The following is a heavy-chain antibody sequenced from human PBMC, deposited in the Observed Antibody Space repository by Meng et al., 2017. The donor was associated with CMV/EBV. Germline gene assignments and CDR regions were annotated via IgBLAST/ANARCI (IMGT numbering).Heavy chain of an antibody. Sequence: SVKVSCKASGGAFLNFALNWVRQAPGQGLEWMGGIIPVFGSPEYARKFQGRLTITTDASTTTAYMKLNGLTSEDTAVYYCAWPAQGNHYYYYAPDVWGQGTTVTVSS. CDR3: AWPAQGNHYYYYAPDV. CDR1: GGAFLNFA. V-gene: IGHV1-69*05. D-gene: IGHD3-22*01. J-gene: IGHJ6*02. CDR2: IIPVFGSP.